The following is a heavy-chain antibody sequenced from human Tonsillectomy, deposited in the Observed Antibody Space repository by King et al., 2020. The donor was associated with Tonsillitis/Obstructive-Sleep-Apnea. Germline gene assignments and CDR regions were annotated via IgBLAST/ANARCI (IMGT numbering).Heavy chain of an antibody. V-gene: IGHV4-39*02. CDR3: AGQGYCTNGVCPIWFDP. CDR1: GGSISSSSYY. Sequence: QLQESGPGLVKPSETLSLTCTVSGGSISSSSYYWGWIRQPPGKGLEWFGSIYYSGNTYYNPSLKSRVTISVDTSKNHFSLKLSSVTAAEPAVYYCAGQGYCTNGVCPIWFDPWGQGTLVTVSS. J-gene: IGHJ5*02. CDR2: IYYSGNT. D-gene: IGHD2-8*01.